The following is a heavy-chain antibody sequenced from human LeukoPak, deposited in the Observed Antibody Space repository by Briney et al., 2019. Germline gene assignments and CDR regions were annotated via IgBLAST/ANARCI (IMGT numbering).Heavy chain of an antibody. Sequence: ASVGVSCKTSGYTFSNFGINWVRQAPGQGLEWMGWISGNTVNPNYGQKFQGRLTVTTDTSTSTAYMELRNLRFDDTAVYYCARDGTSTDDYWGQGTLVTVSS. CDR3: ARDGTSTDDY. D-gene: IGHD2-2*01. J-gene: IGHJ4*02. CDR1: GYTFSNFG. V-gene: IGHV1-18*01. CDR2: ISGNTVNP.